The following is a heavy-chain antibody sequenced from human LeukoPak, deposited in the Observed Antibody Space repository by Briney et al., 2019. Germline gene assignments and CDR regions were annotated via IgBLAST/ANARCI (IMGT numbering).Heavy chain of an antibody. CDR2: IRYDGSNK. V-gene: IGHV3-30*02. CDR3: AKSNIVVVPAAGRWFDP. Sequence: GGSLRLSCAASGFTFSSYWMHRVRQAPGKGLEWVAFIRYDGSNKYYADSVKGRFTISRDNSKNTLYLQMNSLRAEDTAVYYCAKSNIVVVPAAGRWFDPWGQGTLVTVSS. CDR1: GFTFSSYW. J-gene: IGHJ5*02. D-gene: IGHD2-2*01.